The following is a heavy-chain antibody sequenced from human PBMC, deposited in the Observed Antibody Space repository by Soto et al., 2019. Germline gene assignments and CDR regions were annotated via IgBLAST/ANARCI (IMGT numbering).Heavy chain of an antibody. D-gene: IGHD3-10*01. V-gene: IGHV3-23*01. CDR2: ISGSGGGT. CDR3: AKSGLWFGELLLMYYFDY. CDR1: GFTFGSYA. J-gene: IGHJ4*02. Sequence: GGSLRLSCAASGFTFGSYAMSWVRQAPGKGLEWVSAISGSGGGTYYADSVKGRFTISRDNSKNTLYLQMNSLRAEDTAVYYCAKSGLWFGELLLMYYFDYWGQGTLVTVSS.